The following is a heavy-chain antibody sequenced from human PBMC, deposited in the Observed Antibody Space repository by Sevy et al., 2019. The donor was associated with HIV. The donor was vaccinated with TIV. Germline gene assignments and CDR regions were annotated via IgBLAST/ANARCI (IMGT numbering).Heavy chain of an antibody. CDR2: IYAGGTA. V-gene: IGHV3-53*01. Sequence: GGSLRLSCVVSGFDIRSNYMSWVRQAPGKGLEWVSHIYAGGTAYYADSVKGRFTFSSDDSKNTVSVQMRSLGVEDSAVYYCASEYCSRGSCFFDYWGQGIQVTVSS. J-gene: IGHJ4*02. D-gene: IGHD2-15*01. CDR3: ASEYCSRGSCFFDY. CDR1: GFDIRSNY.